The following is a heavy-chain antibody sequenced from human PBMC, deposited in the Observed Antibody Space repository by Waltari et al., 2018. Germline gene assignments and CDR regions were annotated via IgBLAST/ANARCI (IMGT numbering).Heavy chain of an antibody. CDR3: ARGRNYEGFNWFDP. Sequence: QVQLQQWGAGLLKPSETLSLTCAVYGGSFSGYYWSWIRRPPGKGLEWIGEINHSGSTNYNPSLKSRVTISVDTSKNQFSLKLSSVTAADTAVYYCARGRNYEGFNWFDPWGQGTLVTVSS. D-gene: IGHD1-7*01. CDR2: INHSGST. V-gene: IGHV4-34*01. J-gene: IGHJ5*02. CDR1: GGSFSGYY.